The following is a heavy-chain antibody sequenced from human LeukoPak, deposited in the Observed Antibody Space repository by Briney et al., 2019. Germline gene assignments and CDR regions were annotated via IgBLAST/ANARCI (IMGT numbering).Heavy chain of an antibody. CDR1: GGSFSGYY. J-gene: IGHJ4*02. Sequence: PSETLSLTCAVYGGSFSGYYWSWIRQPPGKGLEWIGEINHSGSTNYNPSLKSRVTISVDTSKNQFSLKLSSVTAADTAVYYCARCGGSYRYLRDYYFDYWGQGTLVTVSS. CDR2: INHSGST. V-gene: IGHV4-34*01. CDR3: ARCGGSYRYLRDYYFDY. D-gene: IGHD3-16*02.